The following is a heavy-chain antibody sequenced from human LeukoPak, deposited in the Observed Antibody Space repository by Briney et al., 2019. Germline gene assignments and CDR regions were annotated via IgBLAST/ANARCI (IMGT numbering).Heavy chain of an antibody. CDR1: GGSISSSSYY. CDR2: IYYSGST. J-gene: IGHJ3*02. D-gene: IGHD3-22*01. V-gene: IGHV4-39*01. CDR3: TRGSGYYSSLFSAFDI. Sequence: SETLSLTCTVSGGSISSSSYYWGWIRQPPGKGLEWIGSIYYSGSTYYNPSLKSRVTISVDTSKNQFSLKLSSVTAADTAVYYCTRGSGYYSSLFSAFDIWGQGTMVTVSS.